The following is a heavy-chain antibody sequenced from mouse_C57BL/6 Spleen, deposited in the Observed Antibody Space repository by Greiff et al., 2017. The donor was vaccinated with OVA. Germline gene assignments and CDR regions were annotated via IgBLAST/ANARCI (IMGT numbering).Heavy chain of an antibody. J-gene: IGHJ4*01. V-gene: IGHV5-9-1*02. CDR1: GFTFSSYA. CDR3: TSGYGLYYAMDY. CDR2: ISSGGDYI. Sequence: EVKVVESGEGLVKPGGSLKLSCAASGFTFSSYAMSWVRQTPEKRLEWVAYISSGGDYIYYADTVKGRFTISRDNTRNTLYLQMSSLKSENTAMYYCTSGYGLYYAMDYWGQGTSVTVSS. D-gene: IGHD2-10*02.